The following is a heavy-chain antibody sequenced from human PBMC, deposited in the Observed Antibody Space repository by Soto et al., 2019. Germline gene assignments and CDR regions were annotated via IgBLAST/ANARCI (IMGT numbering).Heavy chain of an antibody. Sequence: GASVKVSCKASGGTFSSYAISWVRQAPGQGLEWMGGIIPIFGTANYAQKFQGRVTITADESTSTAYMELSSLRSEDTAVYYCARELIAVAGNFDAWGQGTQVTVSS. D-gene: IGHD6-19*01. V-gene: IGHV1-69*13. CDR1: GGTFSSYA. CDR2: IIPIFGTA. CDR3: ARELIAVAGNFDA. J-gene: IGHJ4*02.